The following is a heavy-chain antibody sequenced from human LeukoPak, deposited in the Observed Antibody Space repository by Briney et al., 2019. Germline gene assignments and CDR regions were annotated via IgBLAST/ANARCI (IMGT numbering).Heavy chain of an antibody. Sequence: GGSLRLSCAASGFTFSSYDMHWVRQATGKGLEWVSAIGTAGDTYYPGSVKGRFTISRENAKNSLYLQMNSLRAGDTAVYYCAKDGRDWLRQYYYYYYMDVWGKGTTVTISS. CDR3: AKDGRDWLRQYYYYYYMDV. V-gene: IGHV3-13*01. CDR1: GFTFSSYD. J-gene: IGHJ6*03. CDR2: IGTAGDT. D-gene: IGHD3-9*01.